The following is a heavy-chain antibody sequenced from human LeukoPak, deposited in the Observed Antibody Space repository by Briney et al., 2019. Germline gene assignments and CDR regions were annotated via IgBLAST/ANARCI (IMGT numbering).Heavy chain of an antibody. Sequence: SETLSLTCTVSGGSFSNSNYYWSWIRQPPGEELEWIASINYGGTTYYNPSLKSRVTISVDTSKSQFSLRLSSVTAADTAVYLCARYVVYGSGKYYFDYWGQGSLVTVSS. CDR3: ARYVVYGSGKYYFDY. V-gene: IGHV4-39*01. D-gene: IGHD3-10*01. J-gene: IGHJ4*02. CDR1: GGSFSNSNYY. CDR2: INYGGTT.